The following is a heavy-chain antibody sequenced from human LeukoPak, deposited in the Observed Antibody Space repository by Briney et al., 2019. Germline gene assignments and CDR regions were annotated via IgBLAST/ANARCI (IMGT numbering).Heavy chain of an antibody. CDR3: AAVLLWFGEFDRNEYYFDY. V-gene: IGHV4-4*07. CDR2: IYTSGST. J-gene: IGHJ4*02. D-gene: IGHD3-10*01. CDR1: GGSISSYY. Sequence: SETLSLTCTVSGGSISSYYWSWIRQPDGKGLEWIGRIYTSGSTNYNPSLKSRVTMSVDTSKNQFSLKLSSVTAADTAVYYCAAVLLWFGEFDRNEYYFDYWGQGTLVTVSS.